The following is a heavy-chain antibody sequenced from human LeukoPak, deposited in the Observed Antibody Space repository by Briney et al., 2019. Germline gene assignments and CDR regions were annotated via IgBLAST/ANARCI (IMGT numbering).Heavy chain of an antibody. Sequence: GGSLRLSCAASGITFTSAWMNDAWLSWVRQTPGKGLEWVGRIKSKGAGGTTDYAASVRGKFTISRDDSKNMLYLQMNSLTFEDKAVYYFSHDFRFYGWFGYWGQGTLVTVSS. CDR1: GITFTSAW. J-gene: IGHJ4*02. D-gene: IGHD3-10*01. CDR2: IKSKGAGGTT. CDR3: SHDFRFYGWFGY. V-gene: IGHV3-15*01.